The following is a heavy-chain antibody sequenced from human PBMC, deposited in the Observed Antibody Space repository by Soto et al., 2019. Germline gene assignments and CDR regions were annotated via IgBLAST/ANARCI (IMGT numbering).Heavy chain of an antibody. V-gene: IGHV3-23*01. D-gene: IGHD3-22*01. J-gene: IGHJ4*02. Sequence: EVQLLESGGGLVQPGGSLRLSCAASGFTFSSYAMSWVRQAPGKGLEWVSAISGSGGSTYYADSVKGRFTISRDNSKNTLYLQMNSLRAEDTAVYYCATVGNYYDSSGYYPLLFDYWGQGTLVTVSS. CDR3: ATVGNYYDSSGYYPLLFDY. CDR2: ISGSGGST. CDR1: GFTFSSYA.